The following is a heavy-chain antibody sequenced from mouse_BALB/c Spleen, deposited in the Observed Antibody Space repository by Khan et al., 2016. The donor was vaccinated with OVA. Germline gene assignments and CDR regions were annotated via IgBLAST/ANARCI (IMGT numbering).Heavy chain of an antibody. V-gene: IGHV14-3*02. D-gene: IGHD2-1*01. J-gene: IGHJ3*01. CDR1: GFNIKDTY. Sequence: VQLKESGAELVKPGASVKLSCSASGFNIKDTYIHWVKQRPEQGLEWIGRIDPPNGDFKYGPKFQDKATLKADTSSNPAYLQLSSLSSEDTAIYYYATLKGNPIAYWGQVTLVAVSA. CDR2: IDPPNGDF. CDR3: ATLKGNPIAY.